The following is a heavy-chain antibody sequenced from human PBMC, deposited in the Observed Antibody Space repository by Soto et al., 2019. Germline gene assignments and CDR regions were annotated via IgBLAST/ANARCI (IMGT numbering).Heavy chain of an antibody. CDR2: VHSTGGT. CDR1: GGSITSGGYF. D-gene: IGHD3-3*01. Sequence: SETLSLTCTVSGGSITSGGYFWYWIRQPPGKGLEWIGTVHSTGGTYYSPSLRSRVTISVDTSKNLFSLKMTSASATDTAVYFCAKREDSSRFGGLDIWGQGTPVTVSS. J-gene: IGHJ4*02. CDR3: AKREDSSRFGGLDI. V-gene: IGHV4-39*01.